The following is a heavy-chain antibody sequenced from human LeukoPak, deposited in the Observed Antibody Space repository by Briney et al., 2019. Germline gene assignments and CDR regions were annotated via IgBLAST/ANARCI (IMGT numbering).Heavy chain of an antibody. V-gene: IGHV5-51*01. D-gene: IGHD1-26*01. CDR1: GYSFTSYW. Sequence: GESLQISCKGSGYSFTSYWIGWVRQMPGKGLEWMGIIYPGDSDTRYSPSFQGQVTISADKSINTAYLQWNSLKAADTAMYYCARRSGSYFYYWGQGTLVTVSS. CDR3: ARRSGSYFYY. CDR2: IYPGDSDT. J-gene: IGHJ4*02.